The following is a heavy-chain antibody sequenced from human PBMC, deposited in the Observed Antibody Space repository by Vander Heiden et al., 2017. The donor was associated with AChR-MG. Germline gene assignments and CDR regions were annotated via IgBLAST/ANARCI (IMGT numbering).Heavy chain of an antibody. CDR3: ARDWGKMSWYFDL. CDR2: IKQDGSEK. Sequence: EVQLVESGGGLVPPGGSLRLSCAASGFTFSSYWMSWVRQAPGKGLEWVANIKQDGSEKYYVDSVKGRFTISRDNAKNSLYLQMNSLRAEDTAVYYCARDWGKMSWYFDLWGRGTLVTVSS. CDR1: GFTFSSYW. V-gene: IGHV3-7*01. D-gene: IGHD3-16*01. J-gene: IGHJ2*01.